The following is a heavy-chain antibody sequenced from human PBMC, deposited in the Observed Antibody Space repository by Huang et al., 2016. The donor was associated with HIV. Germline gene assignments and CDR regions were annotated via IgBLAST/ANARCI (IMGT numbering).Heavy chain of an antibody. V-gene: IGHV1-69*01. Sequence: QVQLVQSGAEVKKPGSSVKVSCKASGGTFSSYAISWVRQAPGQGLEWRGGIIPIFGTANYAQKFQGRVTITADESTSTAYMELSSLRSEDTAVDYCARVESRRYYDSSGYYYWAQGTLVTVSS. CDR3: ARVESRRYYDSSGYYY. J-gene: IGHJ4*02. D-gene: IGHD3-22*01. CDR2: IIPIFGTA. CDR1: GGTFSSYA.